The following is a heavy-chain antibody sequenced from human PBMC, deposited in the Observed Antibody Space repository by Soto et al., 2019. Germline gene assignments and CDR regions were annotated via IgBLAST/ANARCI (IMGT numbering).Heavy chain of an antibody. V-gene: IGHV3-33*01. CDR3: ARDQDLDYYDSSGYPKSLDY. CDR1: GFTFSSYG. Sequence: GGSLRLSCAASGFTFSSYGMHWVRQAPGKGLEWVAVIWYDGSNKYYADSVKGRFTISRDNSKNTLYLQMNSLRAEDTAVYYCARDQDLDYYDSSGYPKSLDYWGQGTLVTVSS. CDR2: IWYDGSNK. J-gene: IGHJ4*02. D-gene: IGHD3-22*01.